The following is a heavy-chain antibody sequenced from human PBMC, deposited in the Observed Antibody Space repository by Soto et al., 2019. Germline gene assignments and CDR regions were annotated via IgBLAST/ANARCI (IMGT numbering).Heavy chain of an antibody. CDR2: IIPIFGTP. CDR3: ARGGPVIIPAATNWFDP. CDR1: GGGFNSYS. J-gene: IGHJ5*02. Sequence: QVQLVQSGAEVKKPGSSVKVSCKSSGGGFNSYSISWVRQAPGQGLEWMGVIIPIFGTPTYAQKFQGRVTITADKSTSTAQMEGGRLTSEATAVYYCARGGPVIIPAATNWFDPWGQGTLVTVSS. D-gene: IGHD6-25*01. V-gene: IGHV1-69*06.